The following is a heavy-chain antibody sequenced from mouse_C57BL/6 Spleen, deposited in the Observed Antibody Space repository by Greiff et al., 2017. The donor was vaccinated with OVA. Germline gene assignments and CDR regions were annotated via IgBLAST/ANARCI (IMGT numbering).Heavy chain of an antibody. V-gene: IGHV1-54*01. CDR2: INPGSGGT. CDR3: ARGDYGLDV. Sequence: VQRVESGAELVRPGTSVKVSCKASGYAFTNYLIEWVKQRPGQGLEWIGVINPGSGGTNYNEKFKGKATLTADKSSSTAYMQLSSLTSEDSAVYFCARGDYGLDVWGTGTTVTVSS. D-gene: IGHD1-2*01. CDR1: GYAFTNYL. J-gene: IGHJ1*03.